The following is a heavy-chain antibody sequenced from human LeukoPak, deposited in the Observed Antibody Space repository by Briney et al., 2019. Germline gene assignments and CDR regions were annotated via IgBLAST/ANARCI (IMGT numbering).Heavy chain of an antibody. CDR1: GFTLSGNW. J-gene: IGHJ4*02. CDR2: INSDGSST. V-gene: IGHV3-74*01. D-gene: IGHD2-15*01. CDR3: ARRDNYDY. Sequence: PGGSLRLSCAASGFTLSGNWMHWVRQAPGEGLVWVSRINSDGSSTSYADSVKGRFTISRDNAKNTLYLQMNSLRAEDTAVYYCARRDNYDYWGQGTLVTVSS.